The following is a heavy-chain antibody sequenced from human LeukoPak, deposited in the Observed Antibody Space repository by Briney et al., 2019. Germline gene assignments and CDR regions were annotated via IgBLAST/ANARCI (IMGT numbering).Heavy chain of an antibody. CDR3: AKDLGMEWEPPPGGFDY. D-gene: IGHD1-26*01. J-gene: IGHJ4*02. CDR2: ISYDGSNK. CDR1: GFTFSSYG. V-gene: IGHV3-30*18. Sequence: PGGSLRLSCAASGFTFSSYGMHWVRQAPGKGLEWVAVISYDGSNKYYADSVKGRFTISRDNSKNTLYLQMNSLRAEDTAVYYCAKDLGMEWEPPPGGFDYWGQGTLVTVSS.